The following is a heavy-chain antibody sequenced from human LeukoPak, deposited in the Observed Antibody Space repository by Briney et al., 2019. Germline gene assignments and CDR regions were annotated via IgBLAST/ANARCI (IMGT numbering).Heavy chain of an antibody. V-gene: IGHV3-7*01. Sequence: GGSLRLSCAASGSTFSSYWMSWVRQAPGKGLEWVANIKQDGSEKYYVDSVKGRFTISRDNAKNSLYLQMNSLRAEDTAVYYCARAQLLWFGELFRNYFDYWGQGTLVTVSS. D-gene: IGHD3-10*01. CDR2: IKQDGSEK. J-gene: IGHJ4*02. CDR3: ARAQLLWFGELFRNYFDY. CDR1: GSTFSSYW.